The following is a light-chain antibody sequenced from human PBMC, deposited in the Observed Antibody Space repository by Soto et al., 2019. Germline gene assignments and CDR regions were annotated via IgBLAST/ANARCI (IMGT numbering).Light chain of an antibody. J-gene: IGKJ3*01. CDR3: QQYNNWLPFT. V-gene: IGKV3-15*01. CDR1: QSVSSN. Sequence: EIVMTQSTATLSVSPGERATLSCRASQSVSSNLAWYQQKPGQAPRLLIYGASTRATGIPARFSGSGSGTEFNLTISSLQSEDFAVYYCQQYNNWLPFTFGPGTKVDIK. CDR2: GAS.